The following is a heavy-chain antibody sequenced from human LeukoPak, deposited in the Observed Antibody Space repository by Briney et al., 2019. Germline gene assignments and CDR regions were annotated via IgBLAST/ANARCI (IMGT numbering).Heavy chain of an antibody. CDR2: ITGSGGFT. CDR1: GFPFSTYA. D-gene: IGHD3-22*01. J-gene: IGHJ2*01. Sequence: GGSLRLSCAASGFPFSTYAMNWVRQAPGKGLEWVSVITGSGGFTQYADSVKGRFTISRDNSKNTLYLQMNSLRAEDTAVYYYDSSGYHGFDLWGRGTLVTVSS. CDR3: DSSGYHGFDL. V-gene: IGHV3-23*01.